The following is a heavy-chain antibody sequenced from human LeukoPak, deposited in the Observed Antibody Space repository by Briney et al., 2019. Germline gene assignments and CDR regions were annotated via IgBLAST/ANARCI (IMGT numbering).Heavy chain of an antibody. CDR2: VGPSGART. CDR1: GFTFSNYG. CDR3: AKDDAYLQYDD. Sequence: GGSLRLSCAASGFTFSNYGMHWVRQAPGKGLEWVSGVGPSGARTYYADSVKGRFTVSRDNSKNMVFLQMNSLRAEDTAIYYCAKDDAYLQYDDWGQGTLVTVSS. D-gene: IGHD5-24*01. V-gene: IGHV3-23*01. J-gene: IGHJ4*02.